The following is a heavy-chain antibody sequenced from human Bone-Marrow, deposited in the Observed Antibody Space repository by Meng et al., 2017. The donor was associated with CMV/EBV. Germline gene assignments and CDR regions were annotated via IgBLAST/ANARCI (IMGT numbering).Heavy chain of an antibody. J-gene: IGHJ3*02. Sequence: GESLKISCKGSGYSFTSYWIGWVRQMPGKGLEWMGIIYPGDSDTRYSPSFQGQVTISADKSISTAYLQWSSLKASDTAMYYCARGARYQLLYDPGAFDIWGQGTMVTVS. D-gene: IGHD2-2*02. CDR1: GYSFTSYW. CDR3: ARGARYQLLYDPGAFDI. V-gene: IGHV5-51*01. CDR2: IYPGDSDT.